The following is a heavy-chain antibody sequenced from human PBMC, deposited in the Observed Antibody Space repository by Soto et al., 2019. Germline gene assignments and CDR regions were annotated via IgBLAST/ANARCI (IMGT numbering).Heavy chain of an antibody. D-gene: IGHD4-4*01. J-gene: IGHJ4*02. CDR3: ARYDYMTLPPLG. CDR1: GFTVISNY. CDR2: IYSGGST. V-gene: IGHV3-53*01. Sequence: PGGSLRLSCAASGFTVISNYMSWVRQAPGKGLEWVSVIYSGGSTYYADSVKGRFTISRDNSKNTLYLQMNSLRAEDTAVYYCARYDYMTLPPLGWGQGTLVTVSS.